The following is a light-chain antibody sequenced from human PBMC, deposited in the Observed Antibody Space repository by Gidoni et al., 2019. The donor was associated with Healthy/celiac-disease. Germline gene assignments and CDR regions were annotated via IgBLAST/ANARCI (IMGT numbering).Light chain of an antibody. CDR2: LGS. J-gene: IGKJ3*01. V-gene: IGKV2-28*01. CDR1: QSPQHSNGYNY. CDR3: MQALQFT. Sequence: DIVMTQSPLSLPVTPGEPASISCRSSQSPQHSNGYNYLDWYLQKPGQSPQLLIYLGSNRASGVPDRFSGSGSGTDFTLKISRVEAEDVGVYYCMQALQFTFGPGTKVDIK.